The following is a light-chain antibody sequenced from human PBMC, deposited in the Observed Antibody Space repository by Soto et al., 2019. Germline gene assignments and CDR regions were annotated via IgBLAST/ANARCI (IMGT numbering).Light chain of an antibody. CDR2: EVS. CDR3: SSYTSSSHYV. CDR1: SSDVGGYNY. J-gene: IGLJ1*01. Sequence: QSALTQPASVSGSPGQSITISCTGTSSDVGGYNYVSWYQQHPGKAPKLMIYEVSNRPSGVSNRFSGSKSGNTASLTISGLQAEDEADYYYSSYTSSSHYVFGTGTKLTVL. V-gene: IGLV2-14*01.